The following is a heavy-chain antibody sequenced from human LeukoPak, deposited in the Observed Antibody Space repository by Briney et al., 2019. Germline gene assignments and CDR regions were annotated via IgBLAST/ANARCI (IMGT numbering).Heavy chain of an antibody. D-gene: IGHD6-19*01. J-gene: IGHJ6*03. V-gene: IGHV1-69*13. CDR1: GGTFSSYA. Sequence: ASVKVSCKASGGTFSSYAISWVRQAPGQGLEWMGGIIPIFGTANYAQKFQGRVTITADESTSTAYMELSSLRSEDTAVYYCARVYQVAARYYYMDVWGKGTTVTVSS. CDR3: ARVYQVAARYYYMDV. CDR2: IIPIFGTA.